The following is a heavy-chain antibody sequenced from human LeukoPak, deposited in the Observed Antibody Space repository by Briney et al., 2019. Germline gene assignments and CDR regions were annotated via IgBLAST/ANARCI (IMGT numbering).Heavy chain of an antibody. CDR2: INHSGST. V-gene: IGHV4-34*01. Sequence: PSETLSLTCAVSGGSFSGYYWSWLRQPPGKGLEWIGEINHSGSTNYNPSLKSRVTISVDTSKNQFSLKLSSVTAADTAVYYCARGISAAGTRMSLYGVIHFDYWGQGTLVTVSS. D-gene: IGHD6-13*01. CDR3: ARGISAAGTRMSLYGVIHFDY. J-gene: IGHJ4*02. CDR1: GGSFSGYY.